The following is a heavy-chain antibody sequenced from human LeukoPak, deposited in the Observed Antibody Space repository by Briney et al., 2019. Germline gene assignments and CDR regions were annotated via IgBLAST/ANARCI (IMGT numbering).Heavy chain of an antibody. CDR1: GFTYSLFW. Sequence: PGGSLRLSCAASGFTYSLFWRSWVRQAPGKGLEWVANIKQDGSEKYYVDSVKGRFTISRDNAERSLYLQMNSLRAEDTAVYYCARGFASGDYGADWGQGTLVTVSS. D-gene: IGHD4-17*01. V-gene: IGHV3-7*01. CDR2: IKQDGSEK. CDR3: ARGFASGDYGAD. J-gene: IGHJ4*02.